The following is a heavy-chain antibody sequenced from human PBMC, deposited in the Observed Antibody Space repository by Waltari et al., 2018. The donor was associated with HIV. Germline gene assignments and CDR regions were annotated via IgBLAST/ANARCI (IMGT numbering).Heavy chain of an antibody. Sequence: QVNLQESGPGRVRPLETPSLNCTTSGYAIRMGFYWCWVRRPRGKGLEWIGSMFNSGSTYYNPSLKSRVTMSIDVTKNRFSLSLKSVTATDTALYYCARAQENSGGLAFQLWGLGTLVTVSS. J-gene: IGHJ1*01. CDR1: GYAIRMGFY. CDR2: MFNSGST. V-gene: IGHV4-38-2*02. D-gene: IGHD5-12*01. CDR3: ARAQENSGGLAFQL.